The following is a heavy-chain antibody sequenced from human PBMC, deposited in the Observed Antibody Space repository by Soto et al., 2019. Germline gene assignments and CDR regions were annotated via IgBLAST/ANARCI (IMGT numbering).Heavy chain of an antibody. V-gene: IGHV3-30*18. CDR2: ISYDGSNK. CDR3: AKDLSGSNSSSWYYYYYYGMDV. CDR1: GFTFSSYG. J-gene: IGHJ6*02. D-gene: IGHD6-13*01. Sequence: PGGSLRLSCAASGFTFSSYGMHWVRQAPGKGLEWVAVISYDGSNKYYADSVKGRFTISRDNSKNTLYLQMNSLRAEDTAVYYCAKDLSGSNSSSWYYYYYYGMDVWGQGTTVTVSS.